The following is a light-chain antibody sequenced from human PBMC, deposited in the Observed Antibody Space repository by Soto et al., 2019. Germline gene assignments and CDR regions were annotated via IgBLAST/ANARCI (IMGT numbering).Light chain of an antibody. CDR3: SSYAGINNLGV. V-gene: IGLV2-8*01. J-gene: IGLJ1*01. Sequence: QSALTQPHSASGSPGQSVTISCTGTSSDVGGYKYVSWYQQHPGKAPTLMIVGVNKRPSGVPDRFSGSKSGNTASLTVSGLQAEDEADYYCSSYAGINNLGVFGTGTKLTVL. CDR1: SSDVGGYKY. CDR2: GVN.